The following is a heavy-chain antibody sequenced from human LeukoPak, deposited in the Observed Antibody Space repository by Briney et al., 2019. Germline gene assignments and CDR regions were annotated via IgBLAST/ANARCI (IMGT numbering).Heavy chain of an antibody. CDR2: IRYDGSNK. Sequence: PGGSLRLPCAASGFTFSSYGMHWVRQAPGKGLEWVAFIRYDGSNKYYADSVKGRFTISRDNSKNTLYLQMNSLRAEDTAVYYCAKDRIVVVIDPYYFDYWGQGTLVTVSS. V-gene: IGHV3-30*02. D-gene: IGHD2-21*01. CDR1: GFTFSSYG. J-gene: IGHJ4*02. CDR3: AKDRIVVVIDPYYFDY.